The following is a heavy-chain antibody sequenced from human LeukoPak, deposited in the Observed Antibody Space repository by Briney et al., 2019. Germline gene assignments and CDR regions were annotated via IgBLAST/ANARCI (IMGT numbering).Heavy chain of an antibody. V-gene: IGHV3-74*01. Sequence: GGSLRLSCAASGFTFISYWMHWVRQAPGKGLVWVSRINSDGSTTSYAASVKGRFTISRDTAKNTLYLQMDSLRAEDTAVYYCAKDPIAVAGNNYYGMDVWGQGTTVTVSS. J-gene: IGHJ6*02. CDR1: GFTFISYW. CDR3: AKDPIAVAGNNYYGMDV. CDR2: INSDGSTT. D-gene: IGHD6-19*01.